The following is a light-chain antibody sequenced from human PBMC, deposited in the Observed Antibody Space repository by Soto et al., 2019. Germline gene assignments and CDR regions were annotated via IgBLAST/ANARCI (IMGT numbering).Light chain of an antibody. Sequence: DVKMTQSPSTLSVYVEDRVTITCRASQTISSWLAWYQQKPGKAPKLLIYKASTLKSGVPSRFSGSGSGTEFTLTISSLQPDDFAPYYCQHYNSYSEAFGQGTKVDI. CDR1: QTISSW. V-gene: IGKV1-5*03. CDR3: QHYNSYSEA. CDR2: KAS. J-gene: IGKJ1*01.